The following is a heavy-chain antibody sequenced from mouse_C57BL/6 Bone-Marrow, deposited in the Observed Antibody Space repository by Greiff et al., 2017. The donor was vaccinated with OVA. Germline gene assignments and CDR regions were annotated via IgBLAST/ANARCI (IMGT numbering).Heavy chain of an antibody. Sequence: QVQLQQPGAEPVRPGTSVKLSCKASGYTFTSYWMHWVKQRPGQGLEWIGVIDPSDSYTNYNQKFKGKATLTVDTSSSTAYMQLSSLTSEDSAVYYCARGITTVLGDYWGQGTTLTVSS. D-gene: IGHD1-1*01. J-gene: IGHJ2*01. CDR2: IDPSDSYT. V-gene: IGHV1-59*01. CDR1: GYTFTSYW. CDR3: ARGITTVLGDY.